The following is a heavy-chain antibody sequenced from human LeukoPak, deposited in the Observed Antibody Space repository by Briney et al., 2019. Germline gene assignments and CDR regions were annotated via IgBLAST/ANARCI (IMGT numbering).Heavy chain of an antibody. CDR2: MNPNSGNT. Sequence: ASVKVSCKASGYTFTSYDINWVRQATGQGLEWMGWMNPNSGNTGYAQKFQGRVTMTRNTSISTAYMELSSLRSEDTAVYYCARDYYYGSGSYYLYYYSMDVWGQGTTVTVSS. J-gene: IGHJ6*02. CDR1: GYTFTSYD. D-gene: IGHD3-10*01. V-gene: IGHV1-8*01. CDR3: ARDYYYGSGSYYLYYYSMDV.